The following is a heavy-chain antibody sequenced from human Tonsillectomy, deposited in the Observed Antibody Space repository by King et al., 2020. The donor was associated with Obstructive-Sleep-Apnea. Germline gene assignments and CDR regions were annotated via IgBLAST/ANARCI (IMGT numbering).Heavy chain of an antibody. CDR3: ARVGMAARPDFSYYYGMDV. Sequence: EVQLVESGGGLVQPGGSLRLSCAASGFTFSSYAMHWVRQAPGKGLEYVSAISSNGGSTYYANSVKGRFTISRDNSKNTLYLQMGSLRAEDMAVYYCARVGMAARPDFSYYYGMDVWGQGTTVTVSS. J-gene: IGHJ6*02. V-gene: IGHV3-64*01. CDR2: ISSNGGST. D-gene: IGHD6-6*01. CDR1: GFTFSSYA.